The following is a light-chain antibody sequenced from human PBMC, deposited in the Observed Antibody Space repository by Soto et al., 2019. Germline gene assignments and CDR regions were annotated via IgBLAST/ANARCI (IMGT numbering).Light chain of an antibody. CDR2: QVS. CDR3: SSYTSSNTFYV. CDR1: SSDVGGYDY. J-gene: IGLJ1*01. V-gene: IGLV2-14*01. Sequence: HSALTQPASVSGSPGQSITISCTGTSSDVGGYDYVSWYQLHPGKAPKLMIYQVSNRPSGVSNRFSGSKSGNTASLTISGLQAEDEADYYCSSYTSSNTFYVFGTGTKLTVL.